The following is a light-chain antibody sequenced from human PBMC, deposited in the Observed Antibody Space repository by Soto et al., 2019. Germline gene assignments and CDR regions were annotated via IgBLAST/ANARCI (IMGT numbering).Light chain of an antibody. Sequence: QSVLTQPASVSGSPGQSITFSCTGSSGDVGRYNYVSWYQQHPGKAPKLMIYEVTNRPSGVSNRFSGSKSGNTASLTISGLHAEDEAEYYCSSYTSSSPVIFGGGTKLTVL. CDR1: SGDVGRYNY. CDR3: SSYTSSSPVI. J-gene: IGLJ2*01. CDR2: EVT. V-gene: IGLV2-14*01.